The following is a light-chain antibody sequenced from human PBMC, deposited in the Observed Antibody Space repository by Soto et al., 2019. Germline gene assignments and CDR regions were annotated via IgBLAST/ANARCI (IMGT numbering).Light chain of an antibody. Sequence: EIVMTQSPATLSVSPGERATLSCRASQSVGSNLAWYQQKPGQAPRLLIYGASTRATGIPARFSGSGSGTEFTLTISSLQSEDFAVYSCQQYNNWPRTFGQGTKV. CDR3: QQYNNWPRT. V-gene: IGKV3-15*01. J-gene: IGKJ1*01. CDR2: GAS. CDR1: QSVGSN.